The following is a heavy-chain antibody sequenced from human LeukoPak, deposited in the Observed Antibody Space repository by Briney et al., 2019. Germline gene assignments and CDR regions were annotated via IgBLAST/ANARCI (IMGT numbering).Heavy chain of an antibody. CDR2: INSDGSST. D-gene: IGHD1-26*01. Sequence: GGSLRLSCAASGFTFSSYWMHWVRHAPGKGLVWVSRINSDGSSTSYADSVKGRFTISRDNAKNTLYLQMNSLRAEDTAVYYCARDDEWELGFDYWGQGTLVTVSS. J-gene: IGHJ4*02. CDR1: GFTFSSYW. V-gene: IGHV3-74*01. CDR3: ARDDEWELGFDY.